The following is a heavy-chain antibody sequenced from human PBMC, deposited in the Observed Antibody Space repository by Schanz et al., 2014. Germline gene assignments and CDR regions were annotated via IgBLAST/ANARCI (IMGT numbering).Heavy chain of an antibody. D-gene: IGHD3-22*01. CDR3: ARPPHDSSGYYPFDY. CDR1: GFSFGTYA. V-gene: IGHV3-23*01. J-gene: IGHJ4*02. Sequence: EVQLLESGGGLVQPGGSLRLSCAASGFSFGTYAMSWVRQAPGKGLEWVSAISGSGGSTYYADSVKGRFTISRDNSKNTLYLQMNSLRAEDTAVYYCARPPHDSSGYYPFDYWGQGTLXTVSS. CDR2: ISGSGGST.